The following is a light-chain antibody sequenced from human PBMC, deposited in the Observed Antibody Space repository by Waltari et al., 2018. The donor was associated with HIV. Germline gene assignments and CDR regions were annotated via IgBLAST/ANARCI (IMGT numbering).Light chain of an antibody. CDR3: CSYAGTYTSFV. CDR1: STDVGGYNY. Sequence: QSALTQPRPVSGSPGQSVTIPCPGTSTDVGGYNYVTSYQQHPGKAPQLIIHDVIKRPSGVPDRFSGSKSGNTASLTISGLQAEDEAHYYCCSYAGTYTSFVFGAGTKVTVL. CDR2: DVI. J-gene: IGLJ1*01. V-gene: IGLV2-11*01.